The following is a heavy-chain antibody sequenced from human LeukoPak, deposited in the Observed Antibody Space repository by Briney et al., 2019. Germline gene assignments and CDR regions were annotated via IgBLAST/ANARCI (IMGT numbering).Heavy chain of an antibody. J-gene: IGHJ3*02. V-gene: IGHV3-23*01. CDR1: GFTVSSNY. CDR2: ISGSGGST. Sequence: GRSLRLSRAASGFTVSSNYMSWVRQAPGKGLEWVSAISGSGGSTYYADSVKGRFTISRDNSKNTLYLQMNSLRAEDTALYYCAKDMRTGEGAFDIWGQGTMVTVSS. D-gene: IGHD7-27*01. CDR3: AKDMRTGEGAFDI.